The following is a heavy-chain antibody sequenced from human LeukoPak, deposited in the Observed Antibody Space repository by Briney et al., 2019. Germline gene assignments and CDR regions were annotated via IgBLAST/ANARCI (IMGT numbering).Heavy chain of an antibody. CDR2: MRSNGGST. V-gene: IGHV3-64D*06. D-gene: IGHD3-10*01. J-gene: IGHJ6*02. CDR3: VMGPSITMAPVYGMDV. CDR1: GFTFSRYA. Sequence: RGGSLRLSCSASGFTFSRYAMHWVRQAPGKGLEYVSAMRSNGGSTNYADSVKGRFTISRENSKNTLYLQTSSLRAEDTAVYYCVMGPSITMAPVYGMDVWGQGTTVTVSS.